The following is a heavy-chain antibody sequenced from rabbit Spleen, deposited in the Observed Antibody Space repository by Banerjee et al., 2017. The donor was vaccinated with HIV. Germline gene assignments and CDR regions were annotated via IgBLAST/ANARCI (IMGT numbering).Heavy chain of an antibody. CDR2: IYTSSGST. J-gene: IGHJ4*01. CDR3: ARNFDL. V-gene: IGHV1S45*01. Sequence: QEQLVESGGGLVQPEGSLTLTCTASGFDLSSYYYMCWVRQAPGKGLELIACIYTSSGSTYYATWVKGRFPISKTSSTTVTLQMTSLTAADTATYFCARNFDLWGPGTLVTVS. CDR1: GFDLSSYYY.